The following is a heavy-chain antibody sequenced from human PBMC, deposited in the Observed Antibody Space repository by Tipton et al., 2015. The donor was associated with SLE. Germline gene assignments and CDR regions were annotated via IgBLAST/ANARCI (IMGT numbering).Heavy chain of an antibody. CDR2: IYYSGST. Sequence: TLSLTCTVSGGSISSHYWSWIRQPPGKGLEWIGYIYYSGSTNYNPPLKSRVTISVDTSKNQFSLKLSSVTAADTAVYYCARANSSGWYGYYYYGMDVWGQGTTVPVPS. CDR3: ARANSSGWYGYYYYGMDV. CDR1: GGSISSHY. D-gene: IGHD6-19*01. V-gene: IGHV4-59*11. J-gene: IGHJ6*02.